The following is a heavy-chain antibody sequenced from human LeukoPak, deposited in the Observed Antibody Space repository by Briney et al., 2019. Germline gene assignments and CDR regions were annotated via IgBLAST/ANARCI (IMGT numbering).Heavy chain of an antibody. J-gene: IGHJ4*02. CDR3: ARHDSSPLPLYSGYDFLDY. D-gene: IGHD5-12*01. CDR1: GGSFSGYY. V-gene: IGHV4-34*01. Sequence: SETLSLTCAVYGGSFSGYYWSWIRQPPGKGLEWIGEINHSGSTNYNPSLKSRVTISVDTSKNQFSLKLSSVTAADTAVYYCARHDSSPLPLYSGYDFLDYWGQGTLVTVSS. CDR2: INHSGST.